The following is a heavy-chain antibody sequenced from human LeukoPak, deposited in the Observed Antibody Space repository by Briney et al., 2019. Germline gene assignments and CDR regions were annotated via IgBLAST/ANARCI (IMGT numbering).Heavy chain of an antibody. V-gene: IGHV4-39*07. D-gene: IGHD3-3*01. CDR2: IYYSGST. CDR3: ARDWVVTIFGVVEKTRFDY. CDR1: GGSISDYY. Sequence: SETLSLTCTVSGGSISDYYWTWIRQPPGKGLEWIGSIYYSGSTYYNPSLKSRVTISVDTSKNQFSLKLSSVTAADTAVYYCARDWVVTIFGVVEKTRFDYWGQGTLVTVSS. J-gene: IGHJ4*02.